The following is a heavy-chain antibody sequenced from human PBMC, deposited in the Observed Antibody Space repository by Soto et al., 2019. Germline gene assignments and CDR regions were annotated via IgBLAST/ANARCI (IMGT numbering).Heavy chain of an antibody. Sequence: PSETLSLTCAASGGSISSGGYSWSWIRQPPGKGLEWIGYIYHSGSTYYNPSLKSRVTISVDRSKNQFSLKLSSVTAADTAVYYCARAHYGDYGYGMDVWGQGTTVTVSS. CDR1: GGSISSGGYS. D-gene: IGHD4-17*01. CDR2: IYHSGST. V-gene: IGHV4-30-2*01. J-gene: IGHJ6*02. CDR3: ARAHYGDYGYGMDV.